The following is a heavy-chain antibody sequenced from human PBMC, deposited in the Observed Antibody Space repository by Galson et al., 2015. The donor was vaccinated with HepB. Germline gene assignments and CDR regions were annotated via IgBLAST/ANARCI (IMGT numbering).Heavy chain of an antibody. CDR3: ARGGVGYGDYWYFDL. V-gene: IGHV6-1*01. Sequence: FAISGDSVSSHSAAWYWIRQSPSRGLEWLGRTYYRTKWYNDYAVSVKSRITINPDTSKNQFSLQLNSVTPVDTAVYYCARGGVGYGDYWYFDLWGRGTLVTVSS. CDR2: TYYRTKWYN. D-gene: IGHD4-17*01. CDR1: GDSVSSHSAA. J-gene: IGHJ2*01.